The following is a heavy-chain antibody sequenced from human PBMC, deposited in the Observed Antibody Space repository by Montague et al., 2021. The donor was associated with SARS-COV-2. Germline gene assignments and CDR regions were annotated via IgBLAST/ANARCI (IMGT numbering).Heavy chain of an antibody. CDR3: ARHSGRDTIFGVVIIHDAFDI. D-gene: IGHD3-3*01. Sequence: SETLSLTCTVSGSFISSSSYYWGWIRQPPGKGLEWIGSIYYSGSTYYNPSLKSRVTISVDTSKNQFSLKLSSVTAADTAVYYCARHSGRDTIFGVVIIHDAFDIWGQGTMVTVSS. CDR1: GSFISSSSYY. V-gene: IGHV4-39*01. CDR2: IYYSGST. J-gene: IGHJ3*02.